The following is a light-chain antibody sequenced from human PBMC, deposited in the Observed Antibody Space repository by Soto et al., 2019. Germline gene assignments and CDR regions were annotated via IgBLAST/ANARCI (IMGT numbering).Light chain of an antibody. V-gene: IGKV3-11*01. J-gene: IGKJ5*01. CDR1: QSISSY. CDR3: QQRNSWPPTFT. Sequence: EVVLTQSPDTLSLPPGERATLSCRASQSISSYLAWYQQKPGQAPRLLIYDASNRATGIPARFSGSGSGTDFTLTISSLEPEDFAVYYCQQRNSWPPTFTFGQGTRLEIK. CDR2: DAS.